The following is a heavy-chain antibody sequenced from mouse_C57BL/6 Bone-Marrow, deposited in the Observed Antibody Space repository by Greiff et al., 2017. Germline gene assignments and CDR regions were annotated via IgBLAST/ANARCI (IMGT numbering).Heavy chain of an antibody. CDR2: INPSNGGT. D-gene: IGHD1-1*01. CDR1: GYTFTSSW. J-gene: IGHJ4*01. Sequence: QVQLQQPGTELVKPGASVKLSCKASGYTFTSSWMHWVKQRPGQGLEWIGNINPSNGGTNYNEKFKSKATLTVDKSSSTAYMQLSSLTSEDSAVYYCARGRTVVALYYAMDYWGQGTSVTVSS. V-gene: IGHV1-53*01. CDR3: ARGRTVVALYYAMDY.